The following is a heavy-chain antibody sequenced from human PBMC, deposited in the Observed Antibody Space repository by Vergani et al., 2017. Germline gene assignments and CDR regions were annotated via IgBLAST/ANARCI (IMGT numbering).Heavy chain of an antibody. CDR1: GGSFSGYY. CDR2: INHSGST. D-gene: IGHD2-15*01. J-gene: IGHJ4*02. CDR3: ASMRVVAASPFDY. V-gene: IGHV4-34*01. Sequence: QVQLQESGPGLVKPSETLSLTCTVYGGSFSGYYWSWIRQPPGKGLEWIGEINHSGSTNYNPSFKSRVTISVDTSKNQFSLKLSSVTAADTAVYYCASMRVVAASPFDYWGQGTLVTVSS.